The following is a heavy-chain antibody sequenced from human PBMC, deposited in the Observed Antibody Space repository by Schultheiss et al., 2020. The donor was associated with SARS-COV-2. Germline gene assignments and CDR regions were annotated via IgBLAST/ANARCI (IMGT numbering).Heavy chain of an antibody. CDR1: GGSISSYY. J-gene: IGHJ4*02. CDR2: IYYSGST. Sequence: SQTLSLTCTVSGGSISSYYWSWIRQPPGKGLEWIGYIYYSGSTNYNPSLKSRVTISVDTSKNQFSLKLSSVTAADTAVYYCARGMSAVSRHTFDYWGQGTLVTVSS. CDR3: ARGMSAVSRHTFDY. V-gene: IGHV4-59*12. D-gene: IGHD1-1*01.